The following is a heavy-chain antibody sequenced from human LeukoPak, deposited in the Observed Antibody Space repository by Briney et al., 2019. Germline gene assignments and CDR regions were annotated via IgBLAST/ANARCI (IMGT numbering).Heavy chain of an antibody. CDR1: GVSISSSNSY. CDR3: ARARGWSGYYADY. V-gene: IGHV4-39*07. D-gene: IGHD3-3*01. Sequence: SETLSLTCTVSGVSISSSNSYWGWIRQPPGKGLEWIGSIYYSGNTYYNASLKSQVSISIDTSKNQFSLKLSSVTAADTAVYYCARARGWSGYYADYWGQGTLVTVSS. J-gene: IGHJ4*02. CDR2: IYYSGNT.